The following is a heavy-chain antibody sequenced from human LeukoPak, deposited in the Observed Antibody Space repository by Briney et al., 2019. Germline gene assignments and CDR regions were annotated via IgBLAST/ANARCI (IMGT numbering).Heavy chain of an antibody. D-gene: IGHD3-10*01. CDR1: GGSIRGYY. CDR3: ARGNYGSGSYDY. Sequence: SETLALTCTVSGGSIRGYYWSWIRQPPGKGLEWIGEINHSGSTNYNPSLKSRVTISADTSKNQFSLKLSSVTAADTAVYYCARGNYGSGSYDYWGQGTLVTVSS. V-gene: IGHV4-34*01. CDR2: INHSGST. J-gene: IGHJ4*02.